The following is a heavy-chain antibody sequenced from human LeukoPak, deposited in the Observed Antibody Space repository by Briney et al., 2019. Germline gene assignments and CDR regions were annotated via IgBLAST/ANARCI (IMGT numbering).Heavy chain of an antibody. CDR2: LDAGKGNT. Sequence: GASVKVSCKASGYTFTPYAMHWVSQARGQRLEGMGWLDAGKGNTKYSQNFRGRVTITRDTSANTAYMELSSLRSEDTAVYYCARGRGGYFDYWGQGTLVTVSS. J-gene: IGHJ4*02. CDR3: ARGRGGYFDY. D-gene: IGHD2-15*01. V-gene: IGHV1-3*01. CDR1: GYTFTPYA.